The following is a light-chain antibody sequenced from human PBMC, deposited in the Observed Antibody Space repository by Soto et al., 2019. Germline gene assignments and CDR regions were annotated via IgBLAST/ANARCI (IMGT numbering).Light chain of an antibody. Sequence: IQMTQSPSSLSASVGDRVTISCRASQPISIYINWYQQKPGKAPKHLRYASSNLQGGVPSRFSGSGSGTHFTLTISSLQPEDFATYSCQQSHTNPYTFGQGTRLEIK. CDR3: QQSHTNPYT. V-gene: IGKV1-39*01. J-gene: IGKJ5*01. CDR2: ASS. CDR1: QPISIY.